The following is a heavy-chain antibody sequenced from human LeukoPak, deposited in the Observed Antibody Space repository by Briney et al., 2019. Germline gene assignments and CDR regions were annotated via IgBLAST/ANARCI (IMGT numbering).Heavy chain of an antibody. CDR2: ISGSGDNT. V-gene: IGHV3-23*01. J-gene: IGHJ4*02. D-gene: IGHD3-22*01. Sequence: GGSLRLSCAASGFTFDDYAMHWVRQAPGKGLEWVSGISGSGDNTYYADSVKGRFTISRDNSKNTLYVQVNSLGTEDTAAYYCAKGSYYDSSGSFYFDYWGQGTLVTVSS. CDR3: AKGSYYDSSGSFYFDY. CDR1: GFTFDDYA.